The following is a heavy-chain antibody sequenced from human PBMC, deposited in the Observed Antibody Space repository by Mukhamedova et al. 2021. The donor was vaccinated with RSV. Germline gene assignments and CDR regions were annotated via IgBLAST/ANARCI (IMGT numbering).Heavy chain of an antibody. CDR2: FDPDGGET. CDR3: ATLAHSGSYYIHP. Sequence: GKGLEWMGGFDPDGGETIFAPSFQGRVTMTEDTSTDTAYMELTSLRSDDTAVYFCATLAHSGSYYIHPWGQGTLVTVSS. V-gene: IGHV1-24*01. D-gene: IGHD1-26*01. J-gene: IGHJ5*02.